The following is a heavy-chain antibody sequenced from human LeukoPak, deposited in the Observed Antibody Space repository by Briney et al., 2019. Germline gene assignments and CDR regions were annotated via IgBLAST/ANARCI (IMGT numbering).Heavy chain of an antibody. D-gene: IGHD5-12*01. CDR3: ARSGGGWLQYYFDY. J-gene: IGHJ4*02. CDR2: ISSSSSTI. Sequence: GGSLRLSCAASGFTFSSYSMNWVRQAPGKGLEWVSSISSSSSTIYYADSVKGRSTISRDNAKNSLYLQMNSLRAEDTAVYYCARSGGGWLQYYFDYWGQGTLVTVSS. CDR1: GFTFSSYS. V-gene: IGHV3-21*04.